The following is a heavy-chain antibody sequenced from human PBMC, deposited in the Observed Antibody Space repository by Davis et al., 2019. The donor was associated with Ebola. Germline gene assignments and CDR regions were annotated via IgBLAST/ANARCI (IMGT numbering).Heavy chain of an antibody. CDR3: ARDLWFDV. CDR1: GFNFINHA. D-gene: IGHD3-10*01. J-gene: IGHJ6*02. V-gene: IGHV3-23*01. Sequence: GGSLRLSCAASGFNFINHAMTWVRQAPGKGLEWVSSITGGGGSTHHADSVKGRFTISRDSWKNTLYLQMNSLRAEDTAIYYCARDLWFDVWGQGTTVTVSS. CDR2: ITGGGGST.